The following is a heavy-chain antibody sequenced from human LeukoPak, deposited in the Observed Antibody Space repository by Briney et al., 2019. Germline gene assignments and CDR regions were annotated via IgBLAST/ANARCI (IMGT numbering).Heavy chain of an antibody. CDR2: TNPSSGGT. CDR1: GYTFTGYY. J-gene: IGHJ3*02. D-gene: IGHD3-22*01. CDR3: GRDYYDSSGDGAFDI. V-gene: IGHV1-2*02. Sequence: GASVKVSCKASGYTFTGYYMHWVRQAPGQGPEWMGWTNPSSGGTNYAQKFQDRVTMTRDTSISTVYMELSRLRSDDTAVYYCGRDYYDSSGDGAFDIWGQGTMVTVSS.